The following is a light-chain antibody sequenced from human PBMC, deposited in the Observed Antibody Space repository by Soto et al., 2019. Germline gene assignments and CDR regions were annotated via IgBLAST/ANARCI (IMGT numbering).Light chain of an antibody. J-gene: IGKJ2*01. CDR2: RAS. CDR3: QQYNSFPQT. CDR1: QGISNY. Sequence: AIRMTQSPSSFSASTGDRVTITCRATQGISNYLAWYQQKPGKAPKLLIYRASVLESGVPSRFIGSGYGTNFSLTISYLQSEDCATYYCQQYNSFPQTFGQETKLEIK. V-gene: IGKV1-8*01.